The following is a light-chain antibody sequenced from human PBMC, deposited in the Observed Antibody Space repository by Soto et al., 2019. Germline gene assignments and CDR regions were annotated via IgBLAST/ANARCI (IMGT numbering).Light chain of an antibody. CDR3: QQYSDSPLT. Sequence: ILMTQSPATLSVSPGERATLSCRASQSVSNNLAWYQQKPGQAPRLLIYDASTRATGIPARFSGSGSGTEFTLTISGLQSEDFAVYFCQQYSDSPLTFGGGTKVEIK. CDR1: QSVSNN. J-gene: IGKJ4*01. V-gene: IGKV3-15*01. CDR2: DAS.